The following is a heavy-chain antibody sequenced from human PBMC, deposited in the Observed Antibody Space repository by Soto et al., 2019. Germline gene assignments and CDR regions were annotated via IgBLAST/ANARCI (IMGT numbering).Heavy chain of an antibody. CDR2: ISYDGSNE. D-gene: IGHD3-16*02. V-gene: IGHV3-30-3*01. J-gene: IGHJ4*02. CDR3: ARKVILDY. Sequence: PGGSLTLSCAASRFPFSSYAMHWVRQAPGKGLEWVAVISYDGSNEYYADSVKGRFTISRDNAKNSLYLQMNSLTAEDTAIYYCARKVILDYWGQGTLVTVSS. CDR1: RFPFSSYA.